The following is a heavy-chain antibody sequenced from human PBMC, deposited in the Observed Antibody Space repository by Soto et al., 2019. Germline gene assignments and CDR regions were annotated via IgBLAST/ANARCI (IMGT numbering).Heavy chain of an antibody. J-gene: IGHJ4*02. CDR3: AIGRDPYNYNY. CDR2: ISNDGNNQ. Sequence: GGSLRLSCAASGFPFSSFIMHWVRQAPGKGLEWVAVISNDGNNQNYADSVKGRLTISRDNSLSTLYLQLSSLRPDDTAVYYCAIGRDPYNYNYWGRGTLVTVSS. D-gene: IGHD5-12*01. V-gene: IGHV3-30-3*01. CDR1: GFPFSSFI.